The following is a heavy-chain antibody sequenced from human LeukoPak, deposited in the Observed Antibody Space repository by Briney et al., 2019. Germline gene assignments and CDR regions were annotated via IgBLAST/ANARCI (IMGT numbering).Heavy chain of an antibody. J-gene: IGHJ1*01. CDR3: ASAAYYDFWSGYYFSEYFQH. D-gene: IGHD3-3*01. CDR1: GFTVSSNY. V-gene: IGHV3-53*01. CDR2: IYSGGST. Sequence: GGSLRLSCGASGFTVSSNYMSWVRQAPGKGLEWVSVIYSGGSTYYADSVKGRFTISRDNSKNTLYLQMDSLRAEDTAVYYCASAAYYDFWSGYYFSEYFQHWGQGTLVTVSS.